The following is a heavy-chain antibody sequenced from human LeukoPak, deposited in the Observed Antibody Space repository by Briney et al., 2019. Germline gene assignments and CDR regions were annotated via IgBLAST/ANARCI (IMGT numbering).Heavy chain of an antibody. Sequence: GGSLRLSCAASGLTFSSYWMSWVRQAPGKGLEWVANIKQDGSEKYYVDSVKGRFTISRDNAKNSLYLQMNSLRAEDTAVYYCARDRGSSWYTYMDVWGKGTTVTVSS. CDR2: IKQDGSEK. CDR3: ARDRGSSWYTYMDV. D-gene: IGHD6-13*01. CDR1: GLTFSSYW. V-gene: IGHV3-7*01. J-gene: IGHJ6*03.